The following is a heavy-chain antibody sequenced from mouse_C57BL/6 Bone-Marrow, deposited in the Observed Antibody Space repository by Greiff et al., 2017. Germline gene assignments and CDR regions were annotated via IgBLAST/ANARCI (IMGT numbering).Heavy chain of an antibody. D-gene: IGHD1-1*01. J-gene: IGHJ1*03. V-gene: IGHV5-17*01. CDR1: GFTFSDYG. CDR3: ANYYGSSYKNWYFDV. CDR2: ISSGSSTI. Sequence: EVMLVESGGGLVKPGGSLKLSCAASGFTFSDYGMHWVRQAPEQGLEWVAYISSGSSTIYYADKVKGRFTISRDNAKNTLFLQMTSLRSEDTDMYYCANYYGSSYKNWYFDVWGTGTTVTVSS.